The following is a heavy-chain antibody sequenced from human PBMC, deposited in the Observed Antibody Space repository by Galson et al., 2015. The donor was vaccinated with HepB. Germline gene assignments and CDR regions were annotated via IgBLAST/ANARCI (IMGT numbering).Heavy chain of an antibody. J-gene: IGHJ4*02. D-gene: IGHD6-6*01. V-gene: IGHV4-39*01. CDR3: ARYRVAARHFDY. CDR1: GGSISSSSYY. CDR2: IYYSGST. Sequence: LSLTCSVSGGSISSSSYYWGWIRQPPVKGLEWIGSIYYSGSTYYNPSLKSRVTISVDTSKNQFSLKLSSVTAADTAVYYCARYRVAARHFDYWGQGTLVTVSS.